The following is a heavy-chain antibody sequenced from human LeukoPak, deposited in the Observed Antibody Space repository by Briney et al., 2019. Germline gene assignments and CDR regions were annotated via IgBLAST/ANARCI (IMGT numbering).Heavy chain of an antibody. CDR2: ISYDGSET. D-gene: IGHD1-26*01. Sequence: GGSLRLSCAASGFTFSSYAMHWVRQAPGKGLEWVAVISYDGSETQNADSVKGRFTISRDNSKNTLYLQMNSLRAEDTAVYYCARGGSYLSAFDIWGQGTMVTVSS. CDR1: GFTFSSYA. J-gene: IGHJ3*02. V-gene: IGHV3-30*14. CDR3: ARGGSYLSAFDI.